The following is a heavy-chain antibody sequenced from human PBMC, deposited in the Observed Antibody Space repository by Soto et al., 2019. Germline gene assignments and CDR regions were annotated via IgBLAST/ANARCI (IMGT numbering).Heavy chain of an antibody. D-gene: IGHD2-8*01. CDR1: DGSISSGDYY. Sequence: QVQLQESGPGLVKPSQTLSLTCTVSDGSISSGDYYWSWIRQPPGKGLEWIGYIYYSGSTYYNPSLKSRVTISVDTSKNQFSLKLSSVTAADTAVYYCARDGYCTNGVCYTVFDYWGQGTLVTVSS. V-gene: IGHV4-30-4*01. J-gene: IGHJ4*02. CDR2: IYYSGST. CDR3: ARDGYCTNGVCYTVFDY.